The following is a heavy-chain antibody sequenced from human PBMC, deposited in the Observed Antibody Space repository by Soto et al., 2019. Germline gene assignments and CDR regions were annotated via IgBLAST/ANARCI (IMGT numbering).Heavy chain of an antibody. CDR1: GFCFSSYA. V-gene: IGHV3-23*01. CDR3: GKIYCSATECPSYWYGVDV. J-gene: IGHJ6*04. CDR2: ISSSGDRT. Sequence: AVSLRRSWKASGFCFSSYAMIGVRQAPGGGLDGVSSISSSGDRTYYADSVKGRFTISRDNSKNTLSLQMNRLRAEDTAKYYCGKIYCSATECPSYWYGVDVWG. D-gene: IGHD2-15*01.